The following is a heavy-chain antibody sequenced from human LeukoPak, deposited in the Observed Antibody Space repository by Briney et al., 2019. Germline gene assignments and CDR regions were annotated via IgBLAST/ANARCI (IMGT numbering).Heavy chain of an antibody. CDR2: ISGSGSST. V-gene: IGHV3-23*01. J-gene: IGHJ4*02. CDR3: AGAINVPNWNRTPYDY. Sequence: GGSLRLSCAASGFTFSSSAMTWVRQAPGRGLEWVAAISGSGSSTNLADSVKGRFTISRDNSKSTLYLQMNSLRAEDTAVYYCAGAINVPNWNRTPYDYWGQGTLVTVSS. CDR1: GFTFSSSA. D-gene: IGHD1-1*01.